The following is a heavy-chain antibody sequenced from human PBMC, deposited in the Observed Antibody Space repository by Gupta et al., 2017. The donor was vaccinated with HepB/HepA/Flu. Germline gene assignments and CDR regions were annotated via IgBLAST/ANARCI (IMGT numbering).Heavy chain of an antibody. D-gene: IGHD2-15*01. CDR3: AHLPEHWVVTFDY. CDR1: GFSLRPTGMG. J-gene: IGHJ4*02. Sequence: QITLKESGPTLVKPTQTLTLTCTFSGFSLRPTGMGVAWIRQPPGKALAWLALIYWNDDKRYSSSLKTRLTITKDTSKNQVVLTMTNMDPVDTAIYYCAHLPEHWVVTFDYWGQGTQVTVSS. V-gene: IGHV2-5*01. CDR2: IYWNDDK.